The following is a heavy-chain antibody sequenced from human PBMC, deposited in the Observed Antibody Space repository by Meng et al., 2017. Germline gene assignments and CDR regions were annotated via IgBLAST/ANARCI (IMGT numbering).Heavy chain of an antibody. V-gene: IGHV3-20*04. D-gene: IGHD1-26*01. Sequence: GESLKISCAASGFTFDDYGMSWVRQAPGKGLEWVSGINWNGGSTGYADSVKGRFTISRDNSKNTLYLQMNSLRAEDTAVYYCAKDQSGSYDPWFDPWGQGTLVTVSS. CDR1: GFTFDDYG. J-gene: IGHJ5*02. CDR3: AKDQSGSYDPWFDP. CDR2: INWNGGST.